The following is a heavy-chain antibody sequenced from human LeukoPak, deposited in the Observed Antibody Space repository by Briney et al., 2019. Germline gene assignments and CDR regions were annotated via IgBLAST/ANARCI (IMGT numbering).Heavy chain of an antibody. D-gene: IGHD6-13*01. V-gene: IGHV4-59*01. Sequence: IPSETLSLTCTVSGGSISSYYWSWIRQPPGKGLEWIGYIYYSGSTNYNPSLKSRVTISVDTSKNQFSLKLSSVTAADTAVYNCARAGQLDRPFNYWGQGTVVTVAS. CDR3: ARAGQLDRPFNY. J-gene: IGHJ4*02. CDR2: IYYSGST. CDR1: GGSISSYY.